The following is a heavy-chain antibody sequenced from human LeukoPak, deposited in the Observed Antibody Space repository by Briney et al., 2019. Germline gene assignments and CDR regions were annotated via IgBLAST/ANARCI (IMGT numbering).Heavy chain of an antibody. J-gene: IGHJ5*02. V-gene: IGHV4-4*09. CDR3: AKTARGPAS. CDR1: GDSISPSY. CDR2: IYISGDT. Sequence: PSETLSLTCNVSGDSISPSYWSWIRQAPGKGLEYIGYIYISGDTNSNPSLKGRATLSLDTSKNQVSLRLASGTAADTAVYYCAKTARGPASWGLGTLVTVSS.